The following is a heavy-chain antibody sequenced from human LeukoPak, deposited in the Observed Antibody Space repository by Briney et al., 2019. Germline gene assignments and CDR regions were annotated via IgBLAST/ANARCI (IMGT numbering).Heavy chain of an antibody. Sequence: GASVKVSCKASGSTLTAYFLHWVRRAPGQGLEWMGWIKPNSGGTNYAQKFQGRVTMTRDTSISTAYMELSRLRSDDTAVYYCARASKDYWGQGTLVTVSS. CDR2: IKPNSGGT. D-gene: IGHD4-11*01. CDR3: ARASKDY. CDR1: GSTLTAYF. V-gene: IGHV1-2*02. J-gene: IGHJ4*02.